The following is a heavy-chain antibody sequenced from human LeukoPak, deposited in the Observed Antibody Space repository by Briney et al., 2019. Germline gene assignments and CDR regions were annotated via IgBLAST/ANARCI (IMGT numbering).Heavy chain of an antibody. V-gene: IGHV5-51*01. CDR2: IYPGDSDT. CDR3: ARRGYCSSTGCYNWFDP. CDR1: GYSFTSYW. Sequence: GESLKISCKGSGYSFTSYWIGWVRQMPGKGLEWMGIIYPGDSDTRYSPSFQGQVTISADKSISTAYLQWSSLKASDTAMYYCARRGYCSSTGCYNWFDPWGQGTLVTVSS. J-gene: IGHJ5*02. D-gene: IGHD2-2*01.